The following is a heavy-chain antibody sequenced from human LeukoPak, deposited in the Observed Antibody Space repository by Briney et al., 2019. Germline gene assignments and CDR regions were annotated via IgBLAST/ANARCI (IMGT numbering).Heavy chain of an antibody. J-gene: IGHJ4*02. D-gene: IGHD3-3*01. V-gene: IGHV3-23*01. Sequence: GGSLRLSCAASGFTFSSYAMSWVRQAPGKGLEWVSAISGSGGSTYYADSVKGRFTISRDNSKNTLYLQMNSLRAEDTAVYYCAKEHHGNDFWSCYSHPFDYWGQGTLVTVSS. CDR1: GFTFSSYA. CDR3: AKEHHGNDFWSCYSHPFDY. CDR2: ISGSGGST.